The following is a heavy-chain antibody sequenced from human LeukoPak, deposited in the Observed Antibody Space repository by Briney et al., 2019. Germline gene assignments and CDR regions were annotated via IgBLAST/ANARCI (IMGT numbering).Heavy chain of an antibody. D-gene: IGHD5-18*01. CDR3: ARAGGGYSYGDFDY. J-gene: IGHJ4*02. CDR1: GFTFDDYG. V-gene: IGHV3-20*04. CDR2: INWNGGST. Sequence: PGGSLRLSCAASGFTFDDYGMSWVRQAPGKGLEWVSGINWNGGSTGYADSVKGRFTISRDNAKNSLYLQMNGLRAEDTALYYCARAGGGYSYGDFDYWGQGTLVTVSS.